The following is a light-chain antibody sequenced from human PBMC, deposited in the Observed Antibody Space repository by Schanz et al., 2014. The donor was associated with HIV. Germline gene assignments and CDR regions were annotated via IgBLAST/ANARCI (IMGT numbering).Light chain of an antibody. V-gene: IGKV3-20*01. J-gene: IGKJ2*01. CDR3: QQYGSSPGT. CDR2: GAS. CDR1: QIISTS. Sequence: EPVLTQSPATLSAYPGERVTLSCRTAQIISTSLAWYQQRPGQPPRLLLYGASSRATGIPDRFSGSGSETDFTLTISRLEPEDFAVYYCQQYGSSPGTFGQGTKLEIK.